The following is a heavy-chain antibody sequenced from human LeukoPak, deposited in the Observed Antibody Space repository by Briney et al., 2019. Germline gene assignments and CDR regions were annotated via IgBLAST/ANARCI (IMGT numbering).Heavy chain of an antibody. Sequence: PGGSLRLSCAASGVTFSSYWMSWVRQAPGKGLECVANIKQDGSEKYYVDSVKGRFTISRDNAKNSLYLQMNSLRAEDTAVYYCARAEAYSGYGSFDYWGQGTLVTVSS. CDR3: ARAEAYSGYGSFDY. V-gene: IGHV3-7*03. CDR1: GVTFSSYW. CDR2: IKQDGSEK. J-gene: IGHJ4*02. D-gene: IGHD5-12*01.